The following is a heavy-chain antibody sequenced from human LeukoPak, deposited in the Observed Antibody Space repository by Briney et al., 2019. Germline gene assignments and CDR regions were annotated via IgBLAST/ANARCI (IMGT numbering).Heavy chain of an antibody. CDR2: ISSANTYI. V-gene: IGHV3-21*01. J-gene: IGHJ4*02. Sequence: GGSLRLSCAASGVTLDSYSLTWVRQAPGKGLEWVSSISSANTYIFYSDSVKGRFTVSRDNAESSLYLQMNSPRAEDTAVYFCARVQRGPYDILAGPSDYWGQGVLVTVSS. CDR1: GVTLDSYS. D-gene: IGHD3-9*01. CDR3: ARVQRGPYDILAGPSDY.